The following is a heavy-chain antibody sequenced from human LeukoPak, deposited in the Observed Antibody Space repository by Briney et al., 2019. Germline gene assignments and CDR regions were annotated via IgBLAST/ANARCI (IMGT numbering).Heavy chain of an antibody. J-gene: IGHJ3*02. CDR3: ARRGGRLGNAFNI. CDR1: GGSISSSYYY. CDR2: IYYSGST. V-gene: IGHV4-39*01. D-gene: IGHD2-15*01. Sequence: SETLSLTCTVSGGSISSSYYYWGWIRQPPGKGLEWLGSIYYSGSTYYNPSLKSRVTISVDTSKNQFSLKLSSVTAADTAVYYCARRGGRLGNAFNIWGQGTMVTVSS.